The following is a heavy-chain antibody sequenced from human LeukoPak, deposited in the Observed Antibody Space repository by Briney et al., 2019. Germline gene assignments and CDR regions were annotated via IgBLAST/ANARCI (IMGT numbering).Heavy chain of an antibody. CDR2: ISYDGSNK. J-gene: IGHJ4*02. Sequence: GGSLRLSCAASGFSFSNHWMIWVRQAPGKGLEWVAVISYDGSNKYYADSVKGRLTISRDNSKNTLYLQMNSLRAEDTAVYYCVRNNNNDYWGQGTLVTVSS. CDR3: VRNNNNDY. V-gene: IGHV3-30*03. CDR1: GFSFSNHW. D-gene: IGHD2/OR15-2a*01.